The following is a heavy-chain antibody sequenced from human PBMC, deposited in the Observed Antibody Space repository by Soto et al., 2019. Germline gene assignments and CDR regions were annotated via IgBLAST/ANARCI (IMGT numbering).Heavy chain of an antibody. Sequence: QVQLVQSGAEVKKPGSSVKVSCKASGGTFSSYAISWVRQAPGQGLEWMGGIIPIFGTANYAQKFQGRVTITADESTSNADRGLSSRRSEDTAVYYCAGGGDKEGGSYRNDYWGQGTLVTVSS. D-gene: IGHD1-26*01. CDR3: AGGGDKEGGSYRNDY. V-gene: IGHV1-69*01. CDR1: GGTFSSYA. CDR2: IIPIFGTA. J-gene: IGHJ4*02.